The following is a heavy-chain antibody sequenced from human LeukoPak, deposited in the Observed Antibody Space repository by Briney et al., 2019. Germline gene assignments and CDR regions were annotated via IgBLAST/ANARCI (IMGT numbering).Heavy chain of an antibody. CDR1: GGSISSGDYY. CDR2: IYYSGST. Sequence: SQTLCLTCTVSGGSISSGDYYWSWLRQPPGKGGEWIGYIYYSGSTYYNPSLKSRVTISVDTSKNQFSLKLSSVTAADTAVYYCARGNALYYYDSSGSLDYWGQGTLVTVSS. D-gene: IGHD3-22*01. CDR3: ARGNALYYYDSSGSLDY. J-gene: IGHJ4*02. V-gene: IGHV4-30-4*08.